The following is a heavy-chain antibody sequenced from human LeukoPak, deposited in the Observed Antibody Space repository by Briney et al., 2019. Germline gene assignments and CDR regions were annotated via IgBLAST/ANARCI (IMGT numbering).Heavy chain of an antibody. Sequence: GGSLRLSCAASGFTFSSYSMNWVRQAPGKGLEWVSSISSSSSYIYYADSVKGRFTISRDNAKNLVSLQMNSLRAEDTALYHCGRFGYEAGIGDWGQGTLVTVSS. J-gene: IGHJ4*02. CDR2: ISSSSSYI. D-gene: IGHD3-10*01. CDR1: GFTFSSYS. CDR3: GRFGYEAGIGD. V-gene: IGHV3-21*01.